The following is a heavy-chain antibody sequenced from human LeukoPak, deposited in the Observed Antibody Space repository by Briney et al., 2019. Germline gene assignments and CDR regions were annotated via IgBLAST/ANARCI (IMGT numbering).Heavy chain of an antibody. Sequence: SETLSLTCAVYGGSFSGYYWSWIRQPPGKGLEWIGEINHSGSTNYNPSLKSRVTISVDTSKNQFSLKLSSVTAADTAVYYCARDRPDSSGYLDAFDIWGQGTMVTVSS. CDR2: INHSGST. V-gene: IGHV4-34*01. CDR3: ARDRPDSSGYLDAFDI. CDR1: GGSFSGYY. J-gene: IGHJ3*02. D-gene: IGHD3-22*01.